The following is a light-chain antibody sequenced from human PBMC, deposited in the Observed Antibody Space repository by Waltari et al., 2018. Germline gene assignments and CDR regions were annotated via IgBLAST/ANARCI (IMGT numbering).Light chain of an antibody. V-gene: IGLV2-8*01. J-gene: IGLJ1*01. CDR3: SSYAGSNNFGYV. CDR1: SSHVGGYNY. CDR2: EVS. Sequence: QSALTQPPSASGSPGQSVTISCTGNSSHVGGYNYVPCYQQHPGKAPKLMIYEVSQRPSGVPDRFSGSKSGNTASLTVSGLQAEDEADYYCSSYAGSNNFGYVFGTGTKVTVL.